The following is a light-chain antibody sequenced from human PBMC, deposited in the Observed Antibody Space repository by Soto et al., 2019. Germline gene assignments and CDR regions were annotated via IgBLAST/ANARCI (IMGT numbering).Light chain of an antibody. Sequence: IGLTQSPGTLSLSPGERATLSCRASQSVSNNYLAWYQQKPGQAPRLLIYGASNRATGIPDRFSGSGSGTDFTLTISRLEPEDFAVYYCQQYGNSGTFGQGTKVDIK. J-gene: IGKJ1*01. V-gene: IGKV3-20*01. CDR2: GAS. CDR1: QSVSNNY. CDR3: QQYGNSGT.